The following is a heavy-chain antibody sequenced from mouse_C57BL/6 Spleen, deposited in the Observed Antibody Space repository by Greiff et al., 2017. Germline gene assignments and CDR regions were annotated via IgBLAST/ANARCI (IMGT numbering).Heavy chain of an antibody. CDR2: ISSGSSTI. J-gene: IGHJ3*01. V-gene: IGHV5-17*01. Sequence: EVKLMESGGGLVKPGGSLKLSCAASGFTFSDYGMHWVRQAPEKGLEWVAYISSGSSTIYYADTVKGRFTISRDNATNTLFLQMTSLRSEDTAMYYCAKYGFAYWGQGTLVTVSA. CDR3: AKYGFAY. D-gene: IGHD2-14*01. CDR1: GFTFSDYG.